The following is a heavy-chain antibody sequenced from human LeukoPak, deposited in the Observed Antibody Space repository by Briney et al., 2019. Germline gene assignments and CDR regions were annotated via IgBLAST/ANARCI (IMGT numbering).Heavy chain of an antibody. CDR1: GFTFNNAW. CDR3: ATDEISEETATDY. V-gene: IGHV3-15*01. Sequence: PGGSLRLSCAASGFTFNNAWMNWVRQAPGKGLEWVGRIKSKSDGGTTDYAAPVKGRFIISRDDSKNTLYLQMNSLKTEDTAVYFCATDEISEETATDYWGQGTLVTVSS. J-gene: IGHJ4*02. CDR2: IKSKSDGGTT. D-gene: IGHD5-18*01.